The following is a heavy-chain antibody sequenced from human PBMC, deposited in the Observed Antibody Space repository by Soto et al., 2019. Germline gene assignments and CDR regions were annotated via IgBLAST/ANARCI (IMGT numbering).Heavy chain of an antibody. J-gene: IGHJ6*02. D-gene: IGHD2-15*01. CDR3: ARDICHFQFYYCAMDV. Sequence: GESLKISCNGSGYTFTDYWIGWVRQLPGKGLEWMGIIYPGDSDTRYSPSFQGHVTITVDKSTSTAYLQWNTLKASDPAMYYCARDICHFQFYYCAMDVWGQGIKVTVTS. V-gene: IGHV5-51*01. CDR1: GYTFTDYW. CDR2: IYPGDSDT.